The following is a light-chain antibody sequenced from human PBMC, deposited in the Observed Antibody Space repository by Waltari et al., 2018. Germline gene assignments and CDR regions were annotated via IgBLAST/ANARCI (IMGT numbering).Light chain of an antibody. V-gene: IGKV3-20*01. CDR1: QSVCHSS. Sequence: IGLTQSPRPASLSPGERVTLACRASQSVCHSSLAWYQQNPGQAPRLVMYRASRRATGIPDRFSGSGYGTDFSLTISRLEPEDFAVYYCQQHGTLPATFGQGTKVEIK. CDR3: QQHGTLPAT. CDR2: RAS. J-gene: IGKJ1*01.